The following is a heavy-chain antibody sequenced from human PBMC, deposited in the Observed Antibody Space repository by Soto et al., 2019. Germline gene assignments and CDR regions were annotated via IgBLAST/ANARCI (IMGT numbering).Heavy chain of an antibody. V-gene: IGHV4-39*01. J-gene: IGHJ4*02. CDR2: IYYSGST. CDR3: ARHDWNGVDY. D-gene: IGHD1-1*01. Sequence: SETLSLTCAVSGGSISSSSYFWGWIRQPPGKGLEWIGSIYYSGSTYYNPSLKSRVTISVDTSKNQFSLKLSSVTAADTAVYYCARHDWNGVDYWGQGTLVTVSS. CDR1: GGSISSSSYF.